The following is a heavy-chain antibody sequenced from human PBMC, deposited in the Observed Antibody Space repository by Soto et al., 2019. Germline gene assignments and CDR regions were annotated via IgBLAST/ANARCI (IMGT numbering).Heavy chain of an antibody. Sequence: ASVKVSCTASGYTFSAYYMHWVRQAPGQGLEWMGWINPNSGATNYAQKFQGRVTMTRDASIRTAYMELSRLTSDDTALYYCAKDGQYGDYGYYFDYWGQGTLVTVSS. CDR3: AKDGQYGDYGYYFDY. V-gene: IGHV1-2*02. CDR2: INPNSGAT. CDR1: GYTFSAYY. J-gene: IGHJ4*02. D-gene: IGHD4-17*01.